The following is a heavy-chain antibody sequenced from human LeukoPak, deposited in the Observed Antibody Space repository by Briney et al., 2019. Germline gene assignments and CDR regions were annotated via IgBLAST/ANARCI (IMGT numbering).Heavy chain of an antibody. CDR2: IKQDGSEK. CDR3: AREDGYSSGWYGY. Sequence: GGSLRLSCAASGFTFSSYWMSWVRQAPGKGLEWVANIKQDGSEKYYVDSVKGRFTISRDNAKNSLYLQMNSLRAEDTAVYYCAREDGYSSGWYGYWGQGTLVTVSS. V-gene: IGHV3-7*01. CDR1: GFTFSSYW. J-gene: IGHJ4*02. D-gene: IGHD6-19*01.